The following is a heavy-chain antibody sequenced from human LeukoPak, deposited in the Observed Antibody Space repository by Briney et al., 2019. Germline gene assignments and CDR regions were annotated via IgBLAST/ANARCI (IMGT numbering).Heavy chain of an antibody. CDR2: INSDGSST. J-gene: IGHJ4*02. CDR1: GFTFSSYW. V-gene: IGHV3-74*01. CDR3: ARDGDSSGYYVNFDY. D-gene: IGHD3-22*01. Sequence: PGGSLRLSCAASGFTFSSYWMHWVRQSPGKGLVWVSRINSDGSSTSYADSVKGRVTISRDYAKNTLYLQMNSLRAEDTAVYYCARDGDSSGYYVNFDYWGQGTLVTVSS.